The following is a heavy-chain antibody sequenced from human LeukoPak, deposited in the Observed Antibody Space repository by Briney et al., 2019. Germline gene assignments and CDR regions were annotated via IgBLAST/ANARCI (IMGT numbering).Heavy chain of an antibody. J-gene: IGHJ6*03. CDR2: INHSGST. CDR3: ARVGYSYVINDWSRTGLGAYPTKYYYHMDV. CDR1: GGSFSGYY. V-gene: IGHV4-34*01. D-gene: IGHD5-18*01. Sequence: PSETLSLTCAVYGGSFSGYYWSWIRQPPGKGLEWIGEINHSGSTNYNPSLKSPFTISGDTSKNPFSLKLSSVTAADTDVYFCARVGYSYVINDWSRTGLGAYPTKYYYHMDVWGKGTTVTVSS.